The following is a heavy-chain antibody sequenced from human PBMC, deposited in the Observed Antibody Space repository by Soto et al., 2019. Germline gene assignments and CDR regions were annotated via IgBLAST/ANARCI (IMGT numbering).Heavy chain of an antibody. CDR3: GRRGDGYNFGVVY. CDR2: IILKLGSA. V-gene: IGHV1-69*01. Sequence: QVQLVQSGAEVKEPGSSVKVSCKASGGGNLRDYRTTWVRRAPGQGLEWMGGIILKLGSANYVQNVQGRVTITAEECRNTVDVEVRYLRSDDTAVYYGGRRGDGYNFGVVYWGQGTPVTVSS. J-gene: IGHJ4*02. CDR1: GGGNLRDYR. D-gene: IGHD2-21*01.